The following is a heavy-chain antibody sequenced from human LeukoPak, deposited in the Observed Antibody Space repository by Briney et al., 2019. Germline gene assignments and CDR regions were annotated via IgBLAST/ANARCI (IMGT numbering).Heavy chain of an antibody. CDR2: IKSKTDGGTT. J-gene: IGHJ3*01. CDR3: TTGTWGSFDV. D-gene: IGHD3-16*01. CDR1: GFSFRNSW. V-gene: IGHV3-15*01. Sequence: PGGSLRLSCAASGFSFRNSWMNWDRQAPGKGLEWVGRIKSKTDGGTTEYVAPVKGRFTISRDDSKDTLYLQMNSLKIEDTAVYYCTTGTWGSFDVWGQGTMVTVSS.